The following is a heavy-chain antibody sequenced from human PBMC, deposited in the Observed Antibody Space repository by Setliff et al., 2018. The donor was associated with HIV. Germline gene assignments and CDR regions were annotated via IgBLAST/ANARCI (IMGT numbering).Heavy chain of an antibody. Sequence: GGSLRLSCAASEFSFNNYWMSWVRQAPGKGLEWVAHINQDGSEKYFIDSVRGRFTVSRDNAKNSLFLQMSSLRAEDTAIYYCARERGPYYYFDLWGRGTLVTVSS. V-gene: IGHV3-7*01. J-gene: IGHJ2*01. CDR3: ARERGPYYYFDL. CDR2: INQDGSEK. CDR1: EFSFNNYW.